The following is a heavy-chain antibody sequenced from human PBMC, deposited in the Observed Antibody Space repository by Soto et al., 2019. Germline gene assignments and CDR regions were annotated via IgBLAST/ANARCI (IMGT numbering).Heavy chain of an antibody. CDR3: ARLEGLATISYYFDF. J-gene: IGHJ4*02. V-gene: IGHV4-39*01. Sequence: QLQLQESGPGLVKPSETLSLTCSVSGDSINSDKYYWGWIRQPPGKGLECIGSIYYRGNTYYNPSLQTRDTISLDKSKSQFSLKLNSVTAADSAVYFCARLEGLATISYYFDFWGQGALVTVSS. CDR2: IYYRGNT. D-gene: IGHD3-9*01. CDR1: GDSINSDKYY.